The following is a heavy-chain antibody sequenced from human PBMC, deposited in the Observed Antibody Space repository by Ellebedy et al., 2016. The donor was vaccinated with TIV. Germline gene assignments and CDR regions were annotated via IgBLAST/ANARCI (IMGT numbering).Heavy chain of an antibody. CDR3: SRGIAAVMY. J-gene: IGHJ4*02. Sequence: GESLKISCAASGFTFSNYSMNWVRQAPGKGLEWVSSITGSSSYMFYADSVKGRFTISRANAKNSLYRQLNSLRAEDTAVYYCSRGIAAVMYWGQGTLVTVSS. CDR2: ITGSSSYM. V-gene: IGHV3-21*01. CDR1: GFTFSNYS. D-gene: IGHD6-13*01.